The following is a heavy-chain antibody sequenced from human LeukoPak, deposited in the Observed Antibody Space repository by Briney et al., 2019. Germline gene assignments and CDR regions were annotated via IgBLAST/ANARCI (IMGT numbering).Heavy chain of an antibody. CDR2: INHSGST. Sequence: KPSETLSLTCAVYGGSFSGYYWSWIRQPPGKGLEWIGEINHSGSTNYNPSLKSRVTISVDTSKNQFSLKLSSVTAADTAVYYCARGRRFPWGVTNSNDYWGQGTLVTVSS. V-gene: IGHV4-34*01. J-gene: IGHJ4*02. D-gene: IGHD3-16*01. CDR3: ARGRRFPWGVTNSNDY. CDR1: GGSFSGYY.